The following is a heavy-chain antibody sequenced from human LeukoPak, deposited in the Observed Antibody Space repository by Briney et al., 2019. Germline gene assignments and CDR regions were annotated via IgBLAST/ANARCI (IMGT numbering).Heavy chain of an antibody. Sequence: PSETLSLTCTVSGYVISSGCYWGWIRQPPGKGLGWIGSIYYSGSTYYNPSLKSRVTISVDTSKNQFSLKLSSVTAADTAVYYCARDEEATRYNWFDPWGQGTLVTVSS. V-gene: IGHV4-38-2*02. J-gene: IGHJ5*02. CDR1: GYVISSGCY. CDR2: IYYSGST. CDR3: ARDEEATRYNWFDP. D-gene: IGHD2-15*01.